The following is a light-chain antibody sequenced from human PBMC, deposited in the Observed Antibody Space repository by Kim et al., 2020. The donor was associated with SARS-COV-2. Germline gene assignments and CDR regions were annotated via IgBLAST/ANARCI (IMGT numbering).Light chain of an antibody. CDR3: QAWDSSTV. CDR2: QDS. J-gene: IGLJ1*01. CDR1: KLGDKY. Sequence: SYELTQPPSVSVSPGQTASITCSGDKLGDKYACWYQQKPGQSPVLVIYQDSKRPSGIPERFSGSNSGNTATLTISGTQAMDEAHYYCQAWDSSTVFGTVT. V-gene: IGLV3-1*01.